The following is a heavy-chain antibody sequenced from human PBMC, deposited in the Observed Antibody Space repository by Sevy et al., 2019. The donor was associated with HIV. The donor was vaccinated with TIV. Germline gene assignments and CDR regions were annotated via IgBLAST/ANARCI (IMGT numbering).Heavy chain of an antibody. J-gene: IGHJ5*02. V-gene: IGHV3-74*01. Sequence: GGSLRLSCAASGFTLSADWMHWVRQTPGKGLVCVSRINGDGAAKHYADSVKGRFIISRDNGKNRLYLQMNSLRVEDTGLYYCTRGTRGVVQSWGQGTLVTVSS. CDR3: TRGTRGVVQS. CDR2: INGDGAAK. CDR1: GFTLSADW. D-gene: IGHD3-10*01.